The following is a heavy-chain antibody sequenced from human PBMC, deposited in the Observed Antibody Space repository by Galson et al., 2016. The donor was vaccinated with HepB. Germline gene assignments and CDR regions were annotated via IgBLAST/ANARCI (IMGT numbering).Heavy chain of an antibody. CDR1: GFTLGHYW. J-gene: IGHJ4*02. CDR3: ARLGGSGWTFDF. D-gene: IGHD6-19*01. CDR2: IKGDGSQK. Sequence: SLRLSCAVSGFTLGHYWLSWVRQAPGKRLEWVATIKGDGSQKSYVDSVRGRFTVSRGSAENSLFLQMDSLRAEDTAVYHCARLGGSGWTFDFWGQGTLVIVS. V-gene: IGHV3-7*01.